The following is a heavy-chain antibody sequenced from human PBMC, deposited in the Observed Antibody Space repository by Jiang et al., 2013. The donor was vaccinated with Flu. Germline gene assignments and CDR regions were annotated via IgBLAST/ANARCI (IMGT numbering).Heavy chain of an antibody. CDR2: ILFSDDA. V-gene: IGHV4-39*01. D-gene: IGHD2-21*01. CDR3: ASVRRFADYVDS. Sequence: GPGLVKPSDTLFLTCNVSGGSVTNTHYYWGWIRQTPGKGLDWIGSILFSDDASYSPSLKNRVTISMDTSNNRFSLSLFSVTVADTTVYYCASVRRFADYVDSWGQGTLVTVSS. J-gene: IGHJ4*02. CDR1: GGSVTNTHYY.